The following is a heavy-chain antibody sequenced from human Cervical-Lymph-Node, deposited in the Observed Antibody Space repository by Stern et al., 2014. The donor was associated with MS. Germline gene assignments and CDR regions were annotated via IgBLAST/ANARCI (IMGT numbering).Heavy chain of an antibody. Sequence: VQLVESGGGLVQPGESLRLSCTASGFTFSSYWMHWVRQAPGKGLVWVSRIYSDASSTYYADSVKGRITVSRDNAKNTVYLHMNSLRAEDSAVYYCARDPGSGLDYWGQGTLVTVSS. CDR2: IYSDASST. CDR3: ARDPGSGLDY. CDR1: GFTFSSYW. V-gene: IGHV3-74*01. J-gene: IGHJ4*02. D-gene: IGHD6-19*01.